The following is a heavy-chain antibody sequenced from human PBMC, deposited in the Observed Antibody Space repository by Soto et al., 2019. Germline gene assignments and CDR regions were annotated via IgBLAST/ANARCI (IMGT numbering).Heavy chain of an antibody. V-gene: IGHV3-23*01. J-gene: IGHJ4*02. CDR2: ISGSGGAT. CDR1: EVSLIGYA. D-gene: IGHD1-26*01. CDR3: AKSTWDDLPPSF. Sequence: PGVSQSHSCTASEVSLIGYAVSWISQAPGKGLEWVSVISGSGGATYYADSVKGRFTISRDNSKNTLYLQMNSVRAEDTAVYYCAKSTWDDLPPSFWGQGTPVTVSS.